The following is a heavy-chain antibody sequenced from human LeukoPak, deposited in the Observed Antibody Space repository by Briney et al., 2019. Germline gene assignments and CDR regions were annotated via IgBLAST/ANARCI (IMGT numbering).Heavy chain of an antibody. CDR3: AGRYYYDSSGYYAPFDY. D-gene: IGHD3-22*01. J-gene: IGHJ4*02. V-gene: IGHV1-2*02. CDR2: INPNSGGT. Sequence: ASVKVSCKASGYTFTNYYIHWVRQAPGQGLEWMGWINPNSGGTNYAQKFQGRVTMTRDTSISTAYMELSRLRSDDTAVYYCAGRYYYDSSGYYAPFDYWGQGTLVTVSS. CDR1: GYTFTNYY.